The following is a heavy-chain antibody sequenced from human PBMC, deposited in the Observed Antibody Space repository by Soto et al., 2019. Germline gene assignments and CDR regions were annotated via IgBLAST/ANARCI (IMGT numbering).Heavy chain of an antibody. J-gene: IGHJ4*02. CDR2: ISGSGGST. CDR3: AKTGGWYEDYFDY. CDR1: GFTFRSYA. D-gene: IGHD6-19*01. V-gene: IGHV3-23*01. Sequence: GASLRLSSADSGFTFRSYAMSWVRQAPGKWLEWVSAISGSGGSTYYADSVKGRFTISRDNSKNTLYLQMNSLRAEDTAVYYCAKTGGWYEDYFDYWGQGTLVTVYS.